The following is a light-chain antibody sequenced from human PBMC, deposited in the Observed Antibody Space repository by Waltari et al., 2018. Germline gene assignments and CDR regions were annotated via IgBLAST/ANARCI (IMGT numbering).Light chain of an antibody. CDR1: QSSKTS. CDR3: QQYNIWPWT. V-gene: IGKV3D-15*01. Sequence: EVVMTQSPATLPVSPGERVSLSCRASQSSKTSLAWYQQPPGQAPRLLIYRASTRAAGVPDRFSGSGSGTEFTLTISSLQSEDSAIYYCQQYNIWPWTFGPGTNVDIK. J-gene: IGKJ1*01. CDR2: RAS.